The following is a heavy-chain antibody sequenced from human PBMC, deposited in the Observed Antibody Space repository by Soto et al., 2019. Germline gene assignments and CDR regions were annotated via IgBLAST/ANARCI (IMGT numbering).Heavy chain of an antibody. V-gene: IGHV4-59*08. Sequence: SETLSLTCTVSGTSISSYYWRWIRQPPGKGLEWIGYVYYSGTTNYNPSLKSRVTISVDTSKNQFSLKLSSVTAADTAVYYCASNSLSLLTGPHTCDYWGQGTLVT. D-gene: IGHD3-9*01. CDR3: ASNSLSLLTGPHTCDY. CDR2: VYYSGTT. CDR1: GTSISSYY. J-gene: IGHJ4*02.